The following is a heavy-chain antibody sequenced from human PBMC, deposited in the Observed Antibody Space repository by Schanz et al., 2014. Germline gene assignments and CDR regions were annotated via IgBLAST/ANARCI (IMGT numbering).Heavy chain of an antibody. D-gene: IGHD3-10*01. Sequence: VQLVESGGGLVQPGGSLRLSCTASGFTFSSYSVNWVRQAPGKGLEWVGVISYDGSKKSYADSVKGRFTISRDNSKNTLYLQMNSLRPEDTAVYYCARGGFGELSAFDIWGQGTTVTVSS. V-gene: IGHV3-30*03. CDR1: GFTFSSYS. CDR2: ISYDGSKK. J-gene: IGHJ3*02. CDR3: ARGGFGELSAFDI.